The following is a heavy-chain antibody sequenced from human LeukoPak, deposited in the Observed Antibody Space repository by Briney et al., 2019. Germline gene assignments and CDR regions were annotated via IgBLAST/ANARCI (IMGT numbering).Heavy chain of an antibody. J-gene: IGHJ5*02. Sequence: PSETLSLTCTVSGGSISSYYWSWIRQPPGKGLEWIGYIYYSGSTNYNPSLKSRVTISVDTSKNQFSLKLSSVTATDTAVYYCARDFFGRAAGTGNWFDPWGQGTLVTVSS. D-gene: IGHD6-13*01. V-gene: IGHV4-59*12. CDR2: IYYSGST. CDR1: GGSISSYY. CDR3: ARDFFGRAAGTGNWFDP.